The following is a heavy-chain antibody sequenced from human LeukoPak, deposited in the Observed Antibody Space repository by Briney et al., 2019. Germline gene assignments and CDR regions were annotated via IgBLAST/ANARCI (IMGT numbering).Heavy chain of an antibody. Sequence: ASVKVSCKASGYTFTGYYMHWVRQAPGQGLEWMGWINPNSGGTNYAQKFQGRVTMTRDTSISTAYMELSRLRSDDTAVYHCARGGYGSGSYYTNYWGQGTLVTVSS. D-gene: IGHD3-10*01. V-gene: IGHV1-2*02. CDR3: ARGGYGSGSYYTNY. J-gene: IGHJ4*02. CDR2: INPNSGGT. CDR1: GYTFTGYY.